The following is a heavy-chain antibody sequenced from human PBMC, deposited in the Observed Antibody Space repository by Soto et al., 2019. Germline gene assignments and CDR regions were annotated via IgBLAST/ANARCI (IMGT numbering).Heavy chain of an antibody. CDR3: ARSTQIIAVDPFDY. CDR2: ISAYNGNT. CDR1: GYTFTSYG. Sequence: ASVKVSCKASGYTFTSYGISWVRQAPGQGLEWMGWISAYNGNTNYAQKLQGRVTMTTDTSTSTAYMELRSLRSDDTAVYYCARSTQIIAVDPFDYWGQETLVTVSS. J-gene: IGHJ4*02. V-gene: IGHV1-18*01. D-gene: IGHD6-19*01.